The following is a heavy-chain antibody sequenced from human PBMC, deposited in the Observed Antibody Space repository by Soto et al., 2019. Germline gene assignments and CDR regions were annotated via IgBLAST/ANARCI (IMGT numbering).Heavy chain of an antibody. CDR1: GFTFSSYA. Sequence: GGSLRLSCAASGFTFSSYAMSWVRQAPGKGLEWVSAISGSGGSTYYADSVKGRFTISRDNSKNTLYLQMTSRRAEDTAVYYCAKPADSSSYFDYWGQGTLVTVSS. D-gene: IGHD6-13*01. V-gene: IGHV3-23*01. CDR2: ISGSGGST. J-gene: IGHJ4*02. CDR3: AKPADSSSYFDY.